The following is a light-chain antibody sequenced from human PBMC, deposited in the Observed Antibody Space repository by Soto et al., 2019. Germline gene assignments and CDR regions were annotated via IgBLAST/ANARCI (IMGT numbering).Light chain of an antibody. CDR1: QNISNY. CDR3: QQSYSTPQT. CDR2: AAS. Sequence: DMQMTQSPSSLSASVGDRFSITFLSSQNISNYLHWYQQRPGKAPKLLIYAASNLRSGVPSRFSGSGSGTDFTLTISSLQPEDFATYYCQQSYSTPQTFGQGTKVDI. J-gene: IGKJ1*01. V-gene: IGKV1-39*01.